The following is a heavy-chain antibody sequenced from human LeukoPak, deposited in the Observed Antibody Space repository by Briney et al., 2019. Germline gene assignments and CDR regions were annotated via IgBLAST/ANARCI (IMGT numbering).Heavy chain of an antibody. J-gene: IGHJ1*01. V-gene: IGHV3-30*01. Sequence: GGPLRRTCAAAGFTVGSDAMQCVREAPGKGIEWVAAISHDGSNKYHADSVKGRFTISRDNSKNTVYLQMNSLRAEDTAVYFCAGSSKYSSSWYEYFQHWGQGTLVTVSS. D-gene: IGHD6-13*01. CDR2: ISHDGSNK. CDR1: GFTVGSDA. CDR3: AGSSKYSSSWYEYFQH.